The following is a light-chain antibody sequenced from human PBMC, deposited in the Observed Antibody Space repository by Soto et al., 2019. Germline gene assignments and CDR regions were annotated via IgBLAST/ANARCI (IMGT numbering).Light chain of an antibody. Sequence: MTKSPSTLSASVGDRVTITCRASQSISSWLAWYQQKPGKAPNLLIYKASSLESGVPSRFSGSGSGTEFTLTISSLQPDDFATYYCQQYNSYRTFGQGAMV. J-gene: IGKJ1*01. CDR3: QQYNSYRT. CDR1: QSISSW. V-gene: IGKV1-5*03. CDR2: KAS.